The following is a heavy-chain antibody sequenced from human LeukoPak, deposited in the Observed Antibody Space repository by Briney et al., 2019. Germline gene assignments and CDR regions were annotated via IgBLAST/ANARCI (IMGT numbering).Heavy chain of an antibody. CDR1: GGSISSSSYY. V-gene: IGHV4-39*07. D-gene: IGHD1-26*01. J-gene: IGHJ5*02. CDR2: IYYSGST. CDR3: ASEIVGATSWFDP. Sequence: SETLSLTCTVSGGSISSSSYYWGWICQPPGKGLEWIGSIYYSGSTYYNPSLKSRVTISVDTSKNQFSLKLSSVTAADTAVYYCASEIVGATSWFDPWGQGTLVTVSS.